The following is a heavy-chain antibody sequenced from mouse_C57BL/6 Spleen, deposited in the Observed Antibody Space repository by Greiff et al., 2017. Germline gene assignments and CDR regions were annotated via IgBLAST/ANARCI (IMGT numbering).Heavy chain of an antibody. CDR1: GFTFSSYA. D-gene: IGHD1-1*01. V-gene: IGHV5-4*01. Sequence: DVQLVESGGGLVKPGGSLKLSCAASGFTFSSYAMSWVRQTPEKRLEWVATLSDGGSYTYYPDNVKGRITISRDNARNNLYLQMSHLKSEDTAMYYCARAYDYGSSYLDYWGQGTTLTVSS. CDR2: LSDGGSYT. CDR3: ARAYDYGSSYLDY. J-gene: IGHJ2*01.